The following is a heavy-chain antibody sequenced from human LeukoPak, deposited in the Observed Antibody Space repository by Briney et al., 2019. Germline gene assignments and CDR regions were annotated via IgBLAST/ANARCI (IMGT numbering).Heavy chain of an antibody. J-gene: IGHJ6*02. CDR1: GFTVSSNY. V-gene: IGHV3-53*01. CDR2: IYSGGST. CDR3: ARDPLSTAYYGMDV. Sequence: GGSLRLSCAASGFTVSSNYMSWVRQAPGKGLEWVSVIYSGGSTYYADSVKGRFTISRDNSKNTLYLQMNSLRAEDTAVYYCARDPLSTAYYGMDVWGQGTTVTVSS. D-gene: IGHD2-2*01.